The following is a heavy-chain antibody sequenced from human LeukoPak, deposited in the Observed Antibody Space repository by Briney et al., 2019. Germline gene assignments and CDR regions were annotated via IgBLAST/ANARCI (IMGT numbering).Heavy chain of an antibody. Sequence: GGSLRLSCAASGFTLNTYWMPWVPHAPGKGLVWVSRISTDGTTTLYADSVKGRFTISRDNAKNTLYLQMNSLTADDTAIYDGARSRYSAWSCCWGQGTLVTVSS. CDR3: ARSRYSAWSCC. J-gene: IGHJ4*02. D-gene: IGHD5-12*01. CDR1: GFTLNTYW. CDR2: ISTDGTTT. V-gene: IGHV3-74*01.